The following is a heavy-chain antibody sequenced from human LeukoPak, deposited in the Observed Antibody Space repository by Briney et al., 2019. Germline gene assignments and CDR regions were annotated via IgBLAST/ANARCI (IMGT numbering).Heavy chain of an antibody. CDR3: TRRVRGVNDAFDI. CDR2: INHSGST. V-gene: IGHV4-34*01. CDR1: GGSFSDYY. Sequence: PSETLSLTCVVYGGSFSDYYWSWIRQPPGKGLEWIGEINHSGSTNYNPSLKSRVTISVDTPKNQFSLKLSSVTAADTAVYYCTRRVRGVNDAFDIWGQGTMVTVSS. D-gene: IGHD3-10*01. J-gene: IGHJ3*02.